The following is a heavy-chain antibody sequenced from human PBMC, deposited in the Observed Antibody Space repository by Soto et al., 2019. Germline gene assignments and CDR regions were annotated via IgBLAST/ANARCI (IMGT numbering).Heavy chain of an antibody. CDR3: ATDSSSWSRRNAFDI. D-gene: IGHD6-13*01. Sequence: ASVKVSCKVSGYTLTELSMHWVRQAPGKGLEWMGGFDPEDGETIYAQKFQGRVTMTEDTSTDTAYMELSSLRSEDTAVYYCATDSSSWSRRNAFDIWGQGTMVTVS. V-gene: IGHV1-24*01. J-gene: IGHJ3*02. CDR1: GYTLTELS. CDR2: FDPEDGET.